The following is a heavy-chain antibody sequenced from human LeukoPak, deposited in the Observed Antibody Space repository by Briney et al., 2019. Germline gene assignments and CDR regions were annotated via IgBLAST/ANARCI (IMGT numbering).Heavy chain of an antibody. CDR2: ISSSSSYI. D-gene: IGHD4-17*01. Sequence: PGGSLRLSCAASGFTFSSYTMNWVRQPPGKGLEWVSSISSSSSYIYYADSVKGRFTISRDNAKNSLYLQMNSLRAEDTAVYYCARQPLIGNYGDYGWGQGTLVTVSS. CDR1: GFTFSSYT. V-gene: IGHV3-21*01. J-gene: IGHJ4*02. CDR3: ARQPLIGNYGDYG.